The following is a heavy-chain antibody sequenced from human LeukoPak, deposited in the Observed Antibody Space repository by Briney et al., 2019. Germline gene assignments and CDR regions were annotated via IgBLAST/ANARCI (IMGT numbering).Heavy chain of an antibody. D-gene: IGHD6-6*01. V-gene: IGHV1-69-2*01. Sequence: ASVKLSCKTSGYIFTDHYMHWVRQAPGKGLEWMGRFDPEGGDTLYAEKFQGRVTITADTSTATSYMEVSGLTSEDTAVYYCATDAEYRIAARKLDYWGQGTLVTVSA. CDR3: ATDAEYRIAARKLDY. CDR1: GYIFTDHY. J-gene: IGHJ4*02. CDR2: FDPEGGDT.